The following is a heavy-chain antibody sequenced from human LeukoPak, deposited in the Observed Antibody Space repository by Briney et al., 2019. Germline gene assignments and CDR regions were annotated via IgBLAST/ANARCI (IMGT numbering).Heavy chain of an antibody. V-gene: IGHV3-48*03. J-gene: IGHJ6*02. CDR2: ISSSSRSL. Sequence: GGSLRLSCAASGFTFTTHDMWWVRQAPGKGLEWVSFISSSSRSLYYADSVRGRFTISRDNAKNSLYLQMNSLRAEDTALYYCARDLVFGYYYGSGSYQGYGMDVWGQGTTVTVSS. CDR1: GFTFTTHD. CDR3: ARDLVFGYYYGSGSYQGYGMDV. D-gene: IGHD3-10*01.